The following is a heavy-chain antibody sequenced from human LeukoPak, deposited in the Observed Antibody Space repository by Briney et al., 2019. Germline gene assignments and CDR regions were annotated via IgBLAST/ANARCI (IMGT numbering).Heavy chain of an antibody. CDR3: ARGTNPDFDY. CDR2: ISAYNGNT. CDR1: GGTFSSYD. Sequence: ASVKVSCKASGGTFSSYDINWVRQAPGQGLEWMGWISAYNGNTNYAQKLQGRVTMTTDTSTSTAYMELRSLRSDDTAVYYCARGTNPDFDYWGQGTLVTVSS. J-gene: IGHJ4*02. V-gene: IGHV1-18*01. D-gene: IGHD1-14*01.